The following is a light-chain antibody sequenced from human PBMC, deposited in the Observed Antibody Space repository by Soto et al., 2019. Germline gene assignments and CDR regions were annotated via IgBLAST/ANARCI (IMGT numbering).Light chain of an antibody. Sequence: EIVLTQSPGTLSLSPGERATLSCRASQSVSSTYLAWYQHKPGQAPRLLIYGASSRATGIPDRFSGSGSGTDFTLTISSLDPKDFAVYYCQQRSNWPGTFGLGTKVEIK. CDR1: QSVSSTY. J-gene: IGKJ1*01. CDR2: GAS. V-gene: IGKV3D-20*02. CDR3: QQRSNWPGT.